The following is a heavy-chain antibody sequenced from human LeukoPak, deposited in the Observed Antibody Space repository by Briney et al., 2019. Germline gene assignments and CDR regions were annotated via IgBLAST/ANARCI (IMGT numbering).Heavy chain of an antibody. D-gene: IGHD5-24*01. CDR3: ARVKDGYIFDY. Sequence: GGSLRLSCAASGFTFDDYAMSWVRQAPGKGLEWVSGISWNGGSAGYADSVKGRFTVSRDNAKNTLYLQMNSLRAEDTAVYYCARVKDGYIFDYWGQGTLVTVSS. V-gene: IGHV3-20*04. CDR2: ISWNGGSA. J-gene: IGHJ4*02. CDR1: GFTFDDYA.